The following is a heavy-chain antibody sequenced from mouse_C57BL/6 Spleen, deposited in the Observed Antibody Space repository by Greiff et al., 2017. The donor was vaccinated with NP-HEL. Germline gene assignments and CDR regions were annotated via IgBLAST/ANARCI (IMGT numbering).Heavy chain of an antibody. CDR1: GYTFTDYN. Sequence: EVKLQESGPELVKPGASVKMSCKASGYTFTDYNMHWVKQSHGKSLEWIGYINPNNGGTSYNQKFKGKATLTVNKSSSTADMELRSLTSEDSAVYYCARGGNHWYFDVWGTGTTVTVSS. V-gene: IGHV1-22*01. CDR2: INPNNGGT. D-gene: IGHD2-1*01. CDR3: ARGGNHWYFDV. J-gene: IGHJ1*03.